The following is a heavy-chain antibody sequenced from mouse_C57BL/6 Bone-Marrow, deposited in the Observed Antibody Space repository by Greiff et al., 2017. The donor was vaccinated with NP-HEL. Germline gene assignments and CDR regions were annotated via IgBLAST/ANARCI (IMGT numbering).Heavy chain of an antibody. D-gene: IGHD1-1*01. CDR3: ERVNGSSYEGYARDY. CDR2: INYDGSST. J-gene: IGHJ4*01. CDR1: GFTFSDYY. V-gene: IGHV5-16*01. Sequence: EVQGVESEGGLVQPGSSMKLSCTASGFTFSDYYMAWVRQVPEKGLEWVANINYDGSSTYYLYSLKRRFIFSRDNAKNIPYLQMSSLKSEDTATYYCERVNGSSYEGYARDYWGQGTSVTVTS.